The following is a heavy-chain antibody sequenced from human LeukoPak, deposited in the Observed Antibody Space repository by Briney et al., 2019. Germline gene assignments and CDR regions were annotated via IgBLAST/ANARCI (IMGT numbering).Heavy chain of an antibody. CDR2: INNSGST. Sequence: SETLSLTCTVSGGSINNYYWSWIRQPPGEGLEWIGEINNSGSTHYNPSLKSRVTISVDTSKNQFSLRLSSATAADTAVYYCARGYGSGSYYHYWGQGTLVTVSS. CDR3: ARGYGSGSYYHY. CDR1: GGSINNYY. V-gene: IGHV4-34*01. J-gene: IGHJ4*02. D-gene: IGHD3-10*01.